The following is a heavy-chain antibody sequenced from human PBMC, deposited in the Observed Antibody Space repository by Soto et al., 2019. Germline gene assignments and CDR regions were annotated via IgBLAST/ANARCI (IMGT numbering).Heavy chain of an antibody. V-gene: IGHV3-33*01. Sequence: GGSLRLSCAASGFTFSSYGMHWVRQAPGKGLEWVAVIWYDGSNKYYADSVKGRFTISRDNSKNTLYLQMNSLRAEDTAVYYCARSYEEWLFSRYYGMDVWGQGTTVTVSS. CDR3: ARSYEEWLFSRYYGMDV. CDR1: GFTFSSYG. J-gene: IGHJ6*02. CDR2: IWYDGSNK. D-gene: IGHD3-3*01.